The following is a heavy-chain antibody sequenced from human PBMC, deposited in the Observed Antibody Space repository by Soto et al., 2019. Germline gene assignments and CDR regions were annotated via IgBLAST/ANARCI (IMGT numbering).Heavy chain of an antibody. CDR2: INPNSGGT. Sequence: ASVKVSCKASGYTFTGYYMHWVRQAPGQGLEWMGWINPNSGGTNYAQKFQGWVTMTRDTSISTAYMELSRLRSDDTAVYYCARAYCSSTSCYVRGYYYYGMDVWGQGTTVTVSS. J-gene: IGHJ6*02. CDR3: ARAYCSSTSCYVRGYYYYGMDV. V-gene: IGHV1-2*04. CDR1: GYTFTGYY. D-gene: IGHD2-2*01.